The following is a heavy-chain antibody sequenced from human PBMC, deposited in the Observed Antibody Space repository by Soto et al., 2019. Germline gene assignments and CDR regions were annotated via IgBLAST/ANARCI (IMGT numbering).Heavy chain of an antibody. CDR2: IYHSGST. CDR3: ARIIYCTNGFCSPFYAMDV. V-gene: IGHV4-38-2*01. D-gene: IGHD2-8*01. CDR1: GYSISSGYY. Sequence: SETLSLTCAVSGYSISSGYYWGWIRQPPGKGLEWIGSIYHSGSTYYNLSLKSRVTISVDTSKNHFSLKLSSVTPADTAGYYCARIIYCTNGFCSPFYAMDVWGQGTTVTVSS. J-gene: IGHJ6*02.